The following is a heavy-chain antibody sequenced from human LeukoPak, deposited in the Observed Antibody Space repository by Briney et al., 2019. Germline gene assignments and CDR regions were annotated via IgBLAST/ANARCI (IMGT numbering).Heavy chain of an antibody. J-gene: IGHJ5*02. CDR1: GGPFSGYY. D-gene: IGHD3-9*01. CDR3: ARSRRYYDILTGPGQPRWFDP. V-gene: IGHV4-34*01. CDR2: INHSGST. Sequence: SETLSLTCAVYGGPFSGYYWSWIRQPPGKGLEWIGEINHSGSTNYNPSLKSRVTISVDTSKNQFSLKLSSVTAADAAVYYCARSRRYYDILTGPGQPRWFDPWGQGTLVTVSS.